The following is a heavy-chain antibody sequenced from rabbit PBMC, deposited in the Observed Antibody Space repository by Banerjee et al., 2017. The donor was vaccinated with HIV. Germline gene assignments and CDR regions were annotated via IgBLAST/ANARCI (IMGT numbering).Heavy chain of an antibody. J-gene: IGHJ4*01. V-gene: IGHV1S45*01. D-gene: IGHD2-1*01. CDR3: AKFTTYGGYGGFNL. CDR1: GIDFSSRYW. Sequence: QQQLEESGGGLVKPGGTLTLTCKASGIDFSSRYWICWVRQAPGKGLEWIGCIDTRSGFTWYASWAKGRFPISKTSPTTVTLQMTSLTAADTATYFCAKFTTYGGYGGFNLWGQGTLVTVS. CDR2: IDTRSGFT.